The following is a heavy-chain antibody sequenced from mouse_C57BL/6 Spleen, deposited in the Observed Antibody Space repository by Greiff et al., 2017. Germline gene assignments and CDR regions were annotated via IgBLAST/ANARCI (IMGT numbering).Heavy chain of an antibody. J-gene: IGHJ3*01. D-gene: IGHD2-14*01. CDR2: IYPGSGNP. V-gene: IGHV1-76*01. CDR1: GYTFTDYY. CDR3: ARGEYDGGAWFAY. Sequence: QVQLKQSGAELVRPGASVKLSCKASGYTFTDYYINWVKQRPGQGLEWIARIYPGSGNPYYNEKFKGKATLTAEKSSSTAYMQLSSLTSEDSAVYFCARGEYDGGAWFAYWGQGTLVTVSA.